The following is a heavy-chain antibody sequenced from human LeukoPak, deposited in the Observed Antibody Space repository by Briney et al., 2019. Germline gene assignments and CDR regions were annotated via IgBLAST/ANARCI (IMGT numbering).Heavy chain of an antibody. CDR1: GFTFSSYG. J-gene: IGHJ4*02. Sequence: GSLRLSCAASGFTFSSYGMHWVRQAPGKGLEWVAFIRYDGSNKYYADSVKGRFTISRDNSKNTLYLQMNSLRAEDTAVYYCATTRVGRASNHLGYWGQGTLVTVSS. CDR2: IRYDGSNK. D-gene: IGHD1-26*01. CDR3: ATTRVGRASNHLGY. V-gene: IGHV3-30*02.